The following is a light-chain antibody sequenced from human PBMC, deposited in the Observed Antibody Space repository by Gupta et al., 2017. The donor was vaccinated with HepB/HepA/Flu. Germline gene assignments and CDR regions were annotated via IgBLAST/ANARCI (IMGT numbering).Light chain of an antibody. J-gene: IGLJ2*01. CDR2: QDS. V-gene: IGLV3-1*01. Sequence: SYELTQPPSVSVSPGQPASITCSGDKLGDKYACWYQQKPGQSPVLVIYQDSKRPSGSPERFSGSNSGNTATLTISGTQAMDEADYDCQAWDSSTVVFGGGTKLTVL. CDR3: QAWDSSTVV. CDR1: KLGDKY.